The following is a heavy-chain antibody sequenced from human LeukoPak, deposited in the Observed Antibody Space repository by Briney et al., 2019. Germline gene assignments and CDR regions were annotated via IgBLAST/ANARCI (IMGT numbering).Heavy chain of an antibody. D-gene: IGHD2-2*01. V-gene: IGHV1-69*05. CDR1: GGTFSSYA. CDR3: AWGGTSLAFDI. CDR2: IIPIFGTA. Sequence: GASVKVSCKASGGTFSSYAISWVRQAPGQGLEWMGGIIPIFGTANYAQKFQGRVTITTDESTSTAYMELSSLRSEDTAVYYCAWGGTSLAFDIWGQGTMVTVSS. J-gene: IGHJ3*02.